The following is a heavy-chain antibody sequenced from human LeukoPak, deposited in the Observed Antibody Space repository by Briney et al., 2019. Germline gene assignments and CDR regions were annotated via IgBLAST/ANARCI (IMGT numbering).Heavy chain of an antibody. V-gene: IGHV4-39*07. CDR1: GGSISSSSYY. CDR3: ARGITIYYYYMDL. D-gene: IGHD3-3*01. CDR2: VFYSGST. Sequence: SETLSLTCTVSGGSISSSSYYWGWIRQPPGKGLEWIGSVFYSGSTYYTPSLKSRVTISLDTSKNQFSLKLSSVTAADTAVYYCARGITIYYYYMDLWGKGTTVTVSS. J-gene: IGHJ6*03.